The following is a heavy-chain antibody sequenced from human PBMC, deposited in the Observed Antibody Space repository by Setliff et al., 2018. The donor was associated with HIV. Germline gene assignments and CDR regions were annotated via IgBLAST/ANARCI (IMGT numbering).Heavy chain of an antibody. Sequence: PSETLSLTCAVYGGSFSGYYWSWIRQSPEKGLEWSGEIHHSRRTNYSPSLKSRVAISLDTSKNQFSLKLSSVTAADTARYYCARELGSFPYYMDVWGKGTTVTVSS. CDR3: ARELGSFPYYMDV. J-gene: IGHJ6*03. CDR1: GGSFSGYY. D-gene: IGHD3-10*01. V-gene: IGHV4-34*01. CDR2: IHHSRRT.